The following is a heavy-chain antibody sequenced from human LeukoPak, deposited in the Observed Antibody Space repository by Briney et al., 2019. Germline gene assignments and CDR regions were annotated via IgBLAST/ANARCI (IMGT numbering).Heavy chain of an antibody. V-gene: IGHV1-8*01. D-gene: IGHD3-22*01. CDR2: MNPNSGNT. CDR1: GYTFTSYD. Sequence: ASVKVSCKASGYTFTSYDINWVRQATGQGLEWMGWMNPNSGNTGYAQKFQGRVTMTRNTSISTAYMELSSLRSEDTAVYYCARGRSDSSGYYTGFDAFDIWGQGTMVTVSS. CDR3: ARGRSDSSGYYTGFDAFDI. J-gene: IGHJ3*02.